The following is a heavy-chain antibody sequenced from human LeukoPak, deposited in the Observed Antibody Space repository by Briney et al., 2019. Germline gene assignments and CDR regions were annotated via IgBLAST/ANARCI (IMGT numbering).Heavy chain of an antibody. CDR3: ARVGSGGWYVHPTLDY. V-gene: IGHV1-2*02. J-gene: IGHJ4*02. CDR2: INPSNGDT. Sequence: ASVKVSCKASGYTFSDYYIHWVRQAPGQGLEWMAWINPSNGDTNYAQKFQGRVTMTRDTSISTAYMELTRLISDDMAVYYCARVGSGGWYVHPTLDYWGQGTLVTVSS. CDR1: GYTFSDYY. D-gene: IGHD6-19*01.